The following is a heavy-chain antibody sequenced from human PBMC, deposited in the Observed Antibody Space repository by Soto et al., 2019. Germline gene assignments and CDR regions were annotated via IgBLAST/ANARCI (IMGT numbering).Heavy chain of an antibody. CDR1: GGSIRSGGYN. Sequence: QVQLRESGPGLVKPSQTLSLTCTVSGGSIRSGGYNWSWIRQLPGKGLEWIGYIFHTGNTYYNPSLKSRVTISVDTSQNQFSLRLSSVTAADTALYYCATSQKGYNWNYFDHWGQGALVTVSS. CDR3: ATSQKGYNWNYFDH. D-gene: IGHD1-20*01. J-gene: IGHJ4*02. V-gene: IGHV4-31*03. CDR2: IFHTGNT.